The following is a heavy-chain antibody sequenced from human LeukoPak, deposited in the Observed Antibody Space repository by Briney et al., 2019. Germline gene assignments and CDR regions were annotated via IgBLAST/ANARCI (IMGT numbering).Heavy chain of an antibody. J-gene: IGHJ6*02. CDR3: ARGNRYSNYVSYYYYGMDV. D-gene: IGHD4-11*01. CDR1: GFTFSSYS. V-gene: IGHV4-34*01. Sequence: GSLRLSCAASGFTFSSYSMNWIRQPPGKGLEWIGEINHSGSTNYNPSLKSRVTISVDTSKNQFSLKLSSVTAADTAVYYCARGNRYSNYVSYYYYGMDVWGQGATVTVSS. CDR2: INHSGST.